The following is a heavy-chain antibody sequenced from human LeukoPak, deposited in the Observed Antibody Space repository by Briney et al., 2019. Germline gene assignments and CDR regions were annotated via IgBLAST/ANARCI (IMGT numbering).Heavy chain of an antibody. V-gene: IGHV3-48*01. CDR1: GFRLRSYS. CDR2: ITSSSNII. Sequence: GGSLRLSCAASGFRLRSYSMNWVRQAPGKGLEWISYITSSSNIIYYADPVKGRFTVSRDNAENSLYLQMNSLRAEDTAVYYCARDPYSNYAGMDVWGQGTTVTVSS. CDR3: ARDPYSNYAGMDV. D-gene: IGHD4-11*01. J-gene: IGHJ6*02.